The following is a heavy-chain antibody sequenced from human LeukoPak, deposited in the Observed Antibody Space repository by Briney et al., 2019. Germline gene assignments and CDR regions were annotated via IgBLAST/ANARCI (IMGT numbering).Heavy chain of an antibody. CDR2: IYYSGSA. CDR3: ARVTYYYDRHFDC. V-gene: IGHV4-61*01. CDR1: GGSVSSNSYY. Sequence: PSETLSLTCTVSGGSVSSNSYYWNWVRQPPGKGLEWIGYIYYSGSANYSPSLKSRVTISVDTSKNQFSLKLSSVTAADTAVYYCARVTYYYDRHFDCWGLGTLVTVSS. D-gene: IGHD3-22*01. J-gene: IGHJ4*02.